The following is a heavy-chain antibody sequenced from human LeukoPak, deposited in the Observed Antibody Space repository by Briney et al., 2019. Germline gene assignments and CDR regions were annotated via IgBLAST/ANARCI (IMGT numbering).Heavy chain of an antibody. CDR1: GGSIGSDY. CDR3: AKYGNSGWVIDN. CDR2: IYYTGGT. Sequence: SETLSLTCTVPGGSIGSDYWTWIRQPPGKGLEYIGYIYYTGGTNYNPSLKSRVTISVDTSKNQFSLKLSSVTAADTAVYFCAKYGNSGWVIDNWGQGTLVTVSS. V-gene: IGHV4-59*08. D-gene: IGHD6-19*01. J-gene: IGHJ4*02.